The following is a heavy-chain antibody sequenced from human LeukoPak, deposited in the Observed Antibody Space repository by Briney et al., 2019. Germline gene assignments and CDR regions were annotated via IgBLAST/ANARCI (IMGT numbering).Heavy chain of an antibody. V-gene: IGHV3-7*01. J-gene: IGHJ4*02. CDR1: GFTFSSHW. CDR2: IKQDGSDK. Sequence: GGSLRLSCAASGFTFSSHWMSWVRQAPGKGLEWVANIKQDGSDKYYVDSVKGRFTISRDNAKNSLYLQMNSLRAEDTAVYYCATYSSAFSYWGQGTLVTVSS. CDR3: ATYSSAFSY. D-gene: IGHD6-19*01.